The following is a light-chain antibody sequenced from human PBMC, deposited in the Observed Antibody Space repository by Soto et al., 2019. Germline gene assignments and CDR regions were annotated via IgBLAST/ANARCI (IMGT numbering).Light chain of an antibody. CDR2: AVS. V-gene: IGLV2-14*01. CDR3: SSYTSDSSYL. CDR1: SSDVGLYDY. Sequence: SVLTQPASVSGSPGQSITISCTGTSSDVGLYDYASWYQQHPGKAPQLMIYAVSNRPSGVSNRFSASKSGNTASLFISGLQAEHEADYYCSSYTSDSSYLFGYGT. J-gene: IGLJ1*01.